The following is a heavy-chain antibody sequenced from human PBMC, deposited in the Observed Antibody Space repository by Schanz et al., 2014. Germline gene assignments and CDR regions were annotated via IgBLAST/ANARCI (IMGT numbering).Heavy chain of an antibody. V-gene: IGHV3-23*01. J-gene: IGHJ4*02. D-gene: IGHD3-3*01. CDR1: GFSFGTYA. Sequence: EVHLLESGGGLVQPGGSLRLSCAASGFSFGTYAMSWVRQAPGKGLLWVSSISGTGGDDTYYADSVKGRFTISRDNSKNTLFLQMNSLRVEDSAIYYCVRDSFFAFDYWGQGTLVNVSS. CDR3: VRDSFFAFDY. CDR2: ISGTGGDDT.